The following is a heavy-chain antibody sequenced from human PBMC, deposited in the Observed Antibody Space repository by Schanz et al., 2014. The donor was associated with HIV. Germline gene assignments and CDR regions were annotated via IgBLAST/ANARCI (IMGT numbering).Heavy chain of an antibody. D-gene: IGHD2-2*01. J-gene: IGHJ3*02. CDR1: GFTFRSYA. CDR3: ARDVAGCSGTSCYSDAFDI. V-gene: IGHV3-30*03. CDR2: ISYDGTNE. Sequence: QVQLVESGGGVVQPGRSLRLSCEASGFTFRSYAMHWVRQAPGKGLEWVAVISYDGTNEYYADSVKGRFTISRDNSKNTLFLQMNSLRAEDTAVYFCARDVAGCSGTSCYSDAFDIWGQGTLVTVSS.